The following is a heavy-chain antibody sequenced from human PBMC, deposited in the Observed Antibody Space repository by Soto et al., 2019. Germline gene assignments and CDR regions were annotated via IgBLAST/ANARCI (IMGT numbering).Heavy chain of an antibody. CDR1: GGSISSGGYY. D-gene: IGHD3-10*01. CDR2: IYYSGST. Sequence: SETLSLTCTVSGGSISSGGYYWSWIRQHPGKGLEWIGYIYYSGSTYYNPSLKSRVTISVDTSKNQFSLKLSSVTAADTAVYYCARDYGSGSEGMDVWGQGTTVTVSS. V-gene: IGHV4-31*03. CDR3: ARDYGSGSEGMDV. J-gene: IGHJ6*02.